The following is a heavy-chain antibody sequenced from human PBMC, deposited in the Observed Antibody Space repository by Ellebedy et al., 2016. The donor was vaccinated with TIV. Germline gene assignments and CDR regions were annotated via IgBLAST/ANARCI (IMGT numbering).Heavy chain of an antibody. CDR1: GFTFSSYS. J-gene: IGHJ4*02. V-gene: IGHV3-48*02. CDR3: ARAYRVVVSYYFDY. Sequence: GGSLRLSXAASGFTFSSYSMNWVRQAPGKGLEWVSYISSSSSTIYYADSVKGRFTISRDNAKNSLYLQMNSLRDEDTAVYYCARAYRVVVSYYFDYWGQGTLVTVSS. CDR2: ISSSSSTI. D-gene: IGHD3-22*01.